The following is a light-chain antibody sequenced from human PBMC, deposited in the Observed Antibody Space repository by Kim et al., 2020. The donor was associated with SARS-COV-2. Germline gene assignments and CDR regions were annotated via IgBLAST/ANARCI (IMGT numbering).Light chain of an antibody. J-gene: IGKJ2*01. CDR1: QSISSY. V-gene: IGKV1-39*01. Sequence: ASVGDRVTITCRARQSISSYLNWYQQKPGKAPKLLIYAASSLQSGVPSRFSGSGSGTDFTLTISSLQPEDFATYYCQQSYSTPYTFGQGTKLEI. CDR2: AAS. CDR3: QQSYSTPYT.